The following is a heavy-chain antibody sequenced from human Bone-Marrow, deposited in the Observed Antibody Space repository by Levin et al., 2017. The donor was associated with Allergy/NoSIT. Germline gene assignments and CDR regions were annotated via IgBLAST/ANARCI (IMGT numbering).Heavy chain of an antibody. V-gene: IGHV4-59*08. Sequence: PGGSLRLSCTVSGGSISSHYWSWVRQPPGKGLEYIGYISYSGITNYNPSLKSRLTISKDTSTNQFSLHLTSVTAADPAVYFCARIRVEVPIVDYFDHWGQGTLITVSS. CDR1: GGSISSHY. CDR3: ARIRVEVPIVDYFDH. CDR2: ISYSGIT. D-gene: IGHD2-15*01. J-gene: IGHJ4*02.